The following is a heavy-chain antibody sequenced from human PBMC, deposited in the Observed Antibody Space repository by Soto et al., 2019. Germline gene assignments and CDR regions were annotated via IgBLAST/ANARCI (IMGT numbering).Heavy chain of an antibody. D-gene: IGHD2-15*01. J-gene: IGHJ4*03. CDR3: ARESRWTADY. V-gene: IGHV3-11*01. CDR1: GFTFSGYY. Sequence: GGSLRLSCAASGFTFSGYYMNWIRQAPGKGLEWVAYITSSGNSVYYGDSVKGRFTISRDNAKNSLYLQMNSLRDEDTAGYYCARESRWTADYWGQGTTVTVSS. CDR2: ITSSGNSV.